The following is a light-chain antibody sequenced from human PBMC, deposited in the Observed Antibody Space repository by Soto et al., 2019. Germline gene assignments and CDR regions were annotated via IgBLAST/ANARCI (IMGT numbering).Light chain of an antibody. CDR2: RAS. J-gene: IGKJ4*01. V-gene: IGKV1-5*03. CDR1: QSISSW. Sequence: DIQMTQSPSILSASVGDRVTITCRASQSISSWLAWYQQKPGKAPKLLIYRASTLEGGVPSTFSGSGSGTEFSLTIRSLQPDDFATYFCQQYDRYPLTFGGGTKVDIK. CDR3: QQYDRYPLT.